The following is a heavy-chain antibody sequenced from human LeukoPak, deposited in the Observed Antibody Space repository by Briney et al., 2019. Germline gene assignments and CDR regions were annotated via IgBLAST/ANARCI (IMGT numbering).Heavy chain of an antibody. CDR2: ISGSGGST. Sequence: GGSLGLSCAASGFTFSSYAMSWVRQAPGKGLEWVPAISGSGGSTYYADSVKGRFTISRDNSKNTLYLQMNSLRAEDTAVYYCAKDRAAAALFDYWGQGTLVTVSS. CDR3: AKDRAAAALFDY. V-gene: IGHV3-23*01. D-gene: IGHD6-13*01. J-gene: IGHJ4*02. CDR1: GFTFSSYA.